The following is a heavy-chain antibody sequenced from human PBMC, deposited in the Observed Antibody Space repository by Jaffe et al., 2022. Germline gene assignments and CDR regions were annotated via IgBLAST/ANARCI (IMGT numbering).Heavy chain of an antibody. CDR1: GFTFSSSW. J-gene: IGHJ3*02. V-gene: IGHV3-7*01. CDR3: AKEMAPYGAYTFDI. Sequence: EVQVEESGGGLVQPGGSLRLSCAASGFTFSSSWMSWVRQAPGKGLEWVANIKQDGSEKHYVDSVKGRFTISRDNAKTSLYLQMNSLRAEDTAVYYCAKEMAPYGAYTFDIWGQGTMVTVSS. CDR2: IKQDGSEK. D-gene: IGHD4-17*01.